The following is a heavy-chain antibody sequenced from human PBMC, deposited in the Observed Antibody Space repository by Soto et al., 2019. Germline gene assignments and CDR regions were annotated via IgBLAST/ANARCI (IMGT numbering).Heavy chain of an antibody. CDR2: FYYSGST. V-gene: IGHV4-61*01. CDR1: GGSVSSGSYY. CDR3: AGVSYNWNYGYYYYGIDV. J-gene: IGHJ6*02. Sequence: SETLSLTCTVSGGSVSSGSYYWSWIRPPPGKGLEWMGYFYYSGSTNYNPSLKSRITISVDTYKNQFSLKLRSVTAADTAVYYCAGVSYNWNYGYYYYGIDVWGQGTTVTVSS. D-gene: IGHD1-7*01.